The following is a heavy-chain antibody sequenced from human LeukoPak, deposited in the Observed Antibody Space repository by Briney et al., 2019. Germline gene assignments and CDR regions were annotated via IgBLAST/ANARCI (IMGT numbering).Heavy chain of an antibody. CDR1: GGSYRVYY. D-gene: IGHD4-23*01. V-gene: IGHV4-34*01. CDR2: INHSGRT. J-gene: IGHJ5*02. Sequence: SETLSLTCAVYGGSYRVYYWIWIRQPPGKGLEWIGEINHSGRTNYNPSLKSRVTISLDKSKNQFSLKLSSVAAADTAVYFCARDGGSNNFWFDPWGQGTLVIVSS. CDR3: ARDGGSNNFWFDP.